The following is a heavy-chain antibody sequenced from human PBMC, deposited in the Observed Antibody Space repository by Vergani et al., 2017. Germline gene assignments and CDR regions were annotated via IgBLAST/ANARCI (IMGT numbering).Heavy chain of an antibody. CDR2: IIPIFGTA. D-gene: IGHD3-22*01. J-gene: IGHJ3*02. CDR1: GGTFSSYA. V-gene: IGHV1-69*01. CDR3: ARDTDYYDSSGYPDEPDGAFDI. Sequence: QVQLVQSGAEVKKPGSSVKVSCKASGGTFSSYAISWVRQAPGQGLEWVGGIIPIFGTANYAQKFQGRVTITADESTSTAYMELSSLRSEDTAVSYCARDTDYYDSSGYPDEPDGAFDIWGQGTMVTVSS.